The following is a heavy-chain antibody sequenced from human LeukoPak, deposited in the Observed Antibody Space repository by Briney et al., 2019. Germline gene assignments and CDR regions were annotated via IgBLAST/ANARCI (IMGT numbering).Heavy chain of an antibody. Sequence: KVSCKASGYTFTGYYMHWVRQAPGQGLEWVGRIRSKANSYATAYAASVKGRFTISRDDSKNTAYLQMNSLKTEDTAVYYCTRIAAAGTTAAYWGQGTLVTVSS. J-gene: IGHJ4*02. V-gene: IGHV3-73*01. CDR2: IRSKANSYAT. CDR1: GYTFTGYY. CDR3: TRIAAAGTTAAY. D-gene: IGHD6-13*01.